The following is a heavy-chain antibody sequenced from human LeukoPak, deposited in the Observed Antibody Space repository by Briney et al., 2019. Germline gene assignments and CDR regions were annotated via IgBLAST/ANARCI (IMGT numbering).Heavy chain of an antibody. D-gene: IGHD3-22*01. V-gene: IGHV4-4*07. J-gene: IGHJ4*02. Sequence: SETLSLICTVSGASVSDYYWSWIRQPAGKGLEWIGHIYAGGSTSYNPFLKSRVTMSIDTSKNRFSLRLNSVTAADTAVYYCARYYYDTSGYYHDYWGQGTLVTVSS. CDR3: ARYYYDTSGYYHDY. CDR1: GASVSDYY. CDR2: IYAGGST.